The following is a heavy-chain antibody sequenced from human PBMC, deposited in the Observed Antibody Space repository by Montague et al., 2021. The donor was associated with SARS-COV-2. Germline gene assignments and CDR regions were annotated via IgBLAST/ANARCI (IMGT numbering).Heavy chain of an antibody. CDR2: IYYSGDT. V-gene: IGHV4-39*01. D-gene: IGHD4-11*01. J-gene: IGHJ4*02. Sequence: SETLSLTCSFSGGSISTGSYYWGWIRQPPRKGLEWIGSIYYSGDTYYNPSLKSRVTISVDTSKNQFSLRLSSVTAADTAVYYCVRGGDYTDYGRVAYWGQGPLVLVSS. CDR1: GGSISTGSYY. CDR3: VRGGDYTDYGRVAY.